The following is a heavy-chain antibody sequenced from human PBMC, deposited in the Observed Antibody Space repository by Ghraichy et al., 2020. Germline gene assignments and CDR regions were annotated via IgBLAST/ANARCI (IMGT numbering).Heavy chain of an antibody. CDR1: GFTFTRYW. Sequence: GGSLRLSCAASGFTFTRYWMSWVRRAPGRGLEWLANINEDGSRSYFGGSVKGRFTISRDNARNSVYLQLNSLRAEDTAVYYCTRVQGSYDVSEYWGQGTLVTVSS. CDR2: INEDGSRS. J-gene: IGHJ4*02. D-gene: IGHD3-10*01. V-gene: IGHV3-7*04. CDR3: TRVQGSYDVSEY.